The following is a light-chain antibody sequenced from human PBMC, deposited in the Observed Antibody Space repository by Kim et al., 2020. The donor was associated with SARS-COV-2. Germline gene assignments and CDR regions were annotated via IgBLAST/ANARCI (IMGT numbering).Light chain of an antibody. Sequence: GQSVTISCTGTTSDIGGYNYVSWYQQHPGKAPKLMISEVNKRPSGVPDRFSGSKSGNTASLTVSGLQADDEADYYCSSYAGSNTYVFGTGTKVTVL. CDR2: EVN. V-gene: IGLV2-8*01. J-gene: IGLJ1*01. CDR1: TSDIGGYNY. CDR3: SSYAGSNTYV.